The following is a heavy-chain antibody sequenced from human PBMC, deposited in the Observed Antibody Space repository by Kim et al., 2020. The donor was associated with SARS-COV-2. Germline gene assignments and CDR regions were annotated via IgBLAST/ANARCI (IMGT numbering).Heavy chain of an antibody. J-gene: IGHJ3*02. D-gene: IGHD1-20*01. CDR1: GFTFSSYS. V-gene: IGHV3-21*01. CDR2: ISSSSSYI. CDR3: ARERVGNWKEDCAFDI. Sequence: GGSLRLSCAASGFTFSSYSMNWVRQAPGKGLEWVSSISSSSSYIYYADSVKGRFTISRDNAKNSLYLQMNSLRAEDTAVYYCARERVGNWKEDCAFDIWGQGTMVTVSS.